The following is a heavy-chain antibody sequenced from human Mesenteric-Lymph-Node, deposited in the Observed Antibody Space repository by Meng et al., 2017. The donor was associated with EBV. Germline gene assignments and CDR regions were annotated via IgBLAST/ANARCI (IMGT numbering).Heavy chain of an antibody. Sequence: QVQLQESGPGLSKPSATLSLTCTVSGGSVRSGSSYWNWIRQPPGKELEWIGYIYYSGSTNYNPSLKSRVTISVDTSKNQFSLNLRSVTAADTAVYYCARAFTVVQGMFEPLMNWFDPWGQGTLVTVSS. CDR3: ARAFTVVQGMFEPLMNWFDP. J-gene: IGHJ5*02. CDR1: GGSVRSGSSY. V-gene: IGHV4-61*01. CDR2: IYYSGST. D-gene: IGHD3-10*01.